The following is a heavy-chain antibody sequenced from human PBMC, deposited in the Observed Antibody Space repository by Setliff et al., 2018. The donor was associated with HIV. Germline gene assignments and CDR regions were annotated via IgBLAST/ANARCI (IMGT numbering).Heavy chain of an antibody. CDR3: VRSGLSRTMYSWLDP. D-gene: IGHD3-10*02. CDR1: GFTLSTFW. V-gene: IGHV3-7*05. J-gene: IGHJ5*02. CDR2: IKQDGSEK. Sequence: GGSLRLSCAASGFTLSTFWMTWVRQAPGKGLEWVANIKQDGSEKDYVDSVKGRFTISRDNGNSSLFLQMNSLRAEDTAVYYCVRSGLSRTMYSWLDPWGQGTLVTVSS.